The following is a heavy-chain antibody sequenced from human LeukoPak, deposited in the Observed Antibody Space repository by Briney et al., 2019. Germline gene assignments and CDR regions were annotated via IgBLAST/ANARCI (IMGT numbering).Heavy chain of an antibody. V-gene: IGHV3-30*02. Sequence: GSLRLSCAASEFAFSSYGMHWVRQAPGMGLEWVAFVRYDGNNKYYADSVRGRFTIFRDNSKNTLYLQMNSLRVEDTAVYYCARSPQLDYWGQGTLVTVSS. CDR1: EFAFSSYG. CDR2: VRYDGNNK. CDR3: ARSPQLDY. J-gene: IGHJ4*02.